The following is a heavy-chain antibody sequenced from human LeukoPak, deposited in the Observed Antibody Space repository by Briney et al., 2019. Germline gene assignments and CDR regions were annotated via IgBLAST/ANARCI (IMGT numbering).Heavy chain of an antibody. CDR2: ISHTGHI. D-gene: IGHD3-22*01. V-gene: IGHV3-48*03. Sequence: GGSLRLSCAASGFIFSNFEMNWVRQAPGKGLEWVSHISHTGHIKYADSVQGRFTISRDNSKNSQYLQMTSLRAEDTAVYYCARSSGSYRPFDSWGQGILVTV. CDR3: ARSSGSYRPFDS. J-gene: IGHJ5*01. CDR1: GFIFSNFE.